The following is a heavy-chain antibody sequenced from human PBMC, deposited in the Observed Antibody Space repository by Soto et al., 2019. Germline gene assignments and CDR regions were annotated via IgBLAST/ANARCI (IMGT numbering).Heavy chain of an antibody. D-gene: IGHD6-25*01. Sequence: SQTLSLTCAISGDSVSSNSAAWNWIRQSPSRVLEWLGRTYYRSKWYNDYAVSVKSRITINPDTSKNQFSLQLNSVTPEDTAVYYCARGSRLRTSDYYGMDVWGARTTLTLSS. CDR3: ARGSRLRTSDYYGMDV. CDR2: TYYRSKWYN. V-gene: IGHV6-1*01. J-gene: IGHJ6*04. CDR1: GDSVSSNSAA.